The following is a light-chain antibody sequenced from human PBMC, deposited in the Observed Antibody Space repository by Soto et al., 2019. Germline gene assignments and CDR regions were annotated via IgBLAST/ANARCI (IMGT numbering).Light chain of an antibody. J-gene: IGKJ4*01. CDR1: QIITRF. V-gene: IGKV1-39*01. CDR3: QPSSSSPLT. Sequence: ITCRASQIITRFFNWYQQKPGKAPKLLIFAASTLQSGVPSRFSGSGSGTDFTLTICTLQAEDLATYSGQPSSSSPLTFGGGTKVDIK. CDR2: AAS.